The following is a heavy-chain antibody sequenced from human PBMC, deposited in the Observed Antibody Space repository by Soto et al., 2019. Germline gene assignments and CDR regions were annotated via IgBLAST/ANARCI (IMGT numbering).Heavy chain of an antibody. CDR2: INSDGTST. Sequence: GGSLRLSCAASGFTFSTFAMSWVRQAPGKGLVWVSRINSDGTSTFYADSVKGRFTISRDNAKNTVYLQLNSLRGEDTAVYYCARGIQHRYGMDVWGQGTTVTVSS. V-gene: IGHV3-74*01. CDR1: GFTFSTFA. CDR3: ARGIQHRYGMDV. J-gene: IGHJ6*02. D-gene: IGHD5-18*01.